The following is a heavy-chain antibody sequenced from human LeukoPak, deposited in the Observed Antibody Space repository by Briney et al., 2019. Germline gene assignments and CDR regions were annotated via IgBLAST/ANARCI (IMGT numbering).Heavy chain of an antibody. CDR3: ASDWNNWNSTNRDAAFDI. CDR1: GFTVRSYS. D-gene: IGHD1-1*01. Sequence: GGSLRLSCAASGFTVRSYSMNWVRQAPGKGLEWVSYISSSSTSIYYADSVKGRFTISRDNATNSLYLQMNSLRAEDTAVYYCASDWNNWNSTNRDAAFDIWGQGTMVIVSS. J-gene: IGHJ3*02. V-gene: IGHV3-48*01. CDR2: ISSSSTSI.